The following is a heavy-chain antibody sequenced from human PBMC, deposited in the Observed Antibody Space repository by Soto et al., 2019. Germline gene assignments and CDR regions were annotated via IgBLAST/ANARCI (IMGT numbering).Heavy chain of an antibody. V-gene: IGHV1-18*01. CDR2: ISVYNGNT. J-gene: IGHJ4*02. Sequence: ASVKVSSNAFCYTFTSHGVSWGRQAPGQGLEWMGWISVYNGNTNYAQKLQGRVTMTTDTSTSTAYMELRSLRSDDTAVYYCASGWFGEFVYYFDYWGQGTLVTVSS. CDR1: CYTFTSHG. CDR3: ASGWFGEFVYYFDY. D-gene: IGHD3-10*01.